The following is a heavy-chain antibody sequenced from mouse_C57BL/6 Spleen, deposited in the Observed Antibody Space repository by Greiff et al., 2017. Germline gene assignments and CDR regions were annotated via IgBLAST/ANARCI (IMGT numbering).Heavy chain of an antibody. V-gene: IGHV7-1*01. D-gene: IGHD2-1*01. CDR1: GFTFSDFY. CDR3: ARDAIYYPFAY. CDR2: SRNKANDYTT. J-gene: IGHJ3*01. Sequence: EVKVVESGGGLVQSGRSLRLSCATSGFTFSDFYMEWVRQAPGTGLEWSAASRNKANDYTTEYSASVKGRFIVSRDTSQSILYLQMNALRAEDTAIYYCARDAIYYPFAYWGQGTLVTVSA.